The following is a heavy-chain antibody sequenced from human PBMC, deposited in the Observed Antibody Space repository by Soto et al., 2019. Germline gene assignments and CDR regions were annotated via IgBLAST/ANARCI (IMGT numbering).Heavy chain of an antibody. CDR3: AKPPHYYSSGWYHFDY. V-gene: IGHV3-23*01. CDR2: IGGSGGTT. D-gene: IGHD6-19*01. Sequence: GGSLRLSCAASGFTFSSYAISWVRQAPGKGLEWVSAIGGSGGTTYYADSVKGRFTISRDNSKNTLYLQMNSLRAEDTDLYYCAKPPHYYSSGWYHFDYWGQGTLVTVSS. CDR1: GFTFSSYA. J-gene: IGHJ4*02.